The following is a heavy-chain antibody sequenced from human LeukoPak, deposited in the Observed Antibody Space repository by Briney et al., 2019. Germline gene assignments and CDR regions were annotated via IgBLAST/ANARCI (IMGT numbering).Heavy chain of an antibody. CDR3: ARGSGGADKDYNAKDV. CDR2: VRNKVNSYTT. V-gene: IGHV3-72*01. D-gene: IGHD1-26*01. CDR1: GFTFSDHY. Sequence: GGSLRLSCAASGFTFSDHYMDWVRQAPGKGLEWVGRVRNKVNSYTTEYAASAKGRFTISRDDSKNSLYLQMNSLKTEDTAVYYCARGSGGADKDYNAKDVWGQGTTVTVSS. J-gene: IGHJ6*02.